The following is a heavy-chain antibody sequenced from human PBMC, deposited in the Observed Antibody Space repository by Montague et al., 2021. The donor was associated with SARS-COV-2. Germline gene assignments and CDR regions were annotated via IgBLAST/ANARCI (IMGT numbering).Heavy chain of an antibody. CDR1: GGSITAYY. CDR3: GRLDPERHCSVSTCSPS. V-gene: IGHV4-59*01. CDR2: TFHSGST. Sequence: SETLSLTCSVSGGSITAYYWTWIRQPPGKGLEWIGYTFHSGSTNYNPSLKSRVTISVDKSKNQFSLELSSVTAADTAVYYCGRLDPERHCSVSTCSPSWGQGTLVSVSS. D-gene: IGHD2-2*01. J-gene: IGHJ5*02.